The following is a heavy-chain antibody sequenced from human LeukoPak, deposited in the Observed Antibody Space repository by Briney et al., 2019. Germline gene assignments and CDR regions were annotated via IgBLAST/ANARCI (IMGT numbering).Heavy chain of an antibody. CDR1: GGTFSSYA. CDR3: ARAGGSYYGY. J-gene: IGHJ4*02. Sequence: GASVKVSCKASGGTFSSYAISWVRQAPGQGLEWMGRTIPILGIANYAQKFQGRVTITADKSTSTAYMELSSLRSEDTAVYYCARAGGSYYGYWGQGTLVTVSS. D-gene: IGHD1-26*01. V-gene: IGHV1-69*04. CDR2: TIPILGIA.